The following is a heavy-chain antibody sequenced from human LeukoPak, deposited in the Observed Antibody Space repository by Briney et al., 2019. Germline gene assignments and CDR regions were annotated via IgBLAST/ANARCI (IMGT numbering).Heavy chain of an antibody. CDR2: IRYDGSNK. CDR1: GFTFSSYG. V-gene: IGHV3-30*02. CDR3: ARIPIRYCSSTSCLTIYMDV. J-gene: IGHJ6*03. D-gene: IGHD2-2*01. Sequence: PGGSLRLSCAASGFTFSSYGMHWVRQAPGKGLEWVAFIRYDGSNKYYADSVEGRFTISRDNSKNMLYLQMNSLRAEDTAVYYCARIPIRYCSSTSCLTIYMDVWGKGTTVTVSS.